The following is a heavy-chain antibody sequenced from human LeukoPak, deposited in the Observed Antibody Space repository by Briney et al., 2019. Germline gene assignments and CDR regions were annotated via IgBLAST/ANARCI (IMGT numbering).Heavy chain of an antibody. Sequence: GASVKVSCKASGYTFTSYDINWVRQATGQGLEWMGWMNPNSGNTGYAQKFQGRVTITRSTSISTAYMELSSLRSEDTAVYYCARGTREAVAGRQRYWFDPWGQGTLVTVSS. V-gene: IGHV1-8*03. D-gene: IGHD6-19*01. CDR2: MNPNSGNT. CDR1: GYTFTSYD. J-gene: IGHJ5*02. CDR3: ARGTREAVAGRQRYWFDP.